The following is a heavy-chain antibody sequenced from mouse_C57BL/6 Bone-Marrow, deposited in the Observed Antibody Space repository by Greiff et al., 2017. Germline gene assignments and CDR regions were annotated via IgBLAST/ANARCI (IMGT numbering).Heavy chain of an antibody. V-gene: IGHV1-81*01. CDR2: IYPRSGNT. CDR3: ARALYYYGSSDYAMDY. D-gene: IGHD1-1*01. CDR1: GYTFTSYG. J-gene: IGHJ4*01. Sequence: SGAELARPGASVKLSCKASGYTFTSYGISWVKQRTGQGLEWIGEIYPRSGNTYYNEKFKGKATLTADKSSSTAYMELRSLTSEDSAVYFCARALYYYGSSDYAMDYWGQGTSVTVSS.